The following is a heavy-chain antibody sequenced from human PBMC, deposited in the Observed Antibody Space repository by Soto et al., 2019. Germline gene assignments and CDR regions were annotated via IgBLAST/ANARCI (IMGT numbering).Heavy chain of an antibody. J-gene: IGHJ5*01. CDR2: IAHNGFSQ. CDR1: GFTLSNTG. CDR3: AKDGGSSGWFNWFDS. Sequence: QVQLVESGGGVVQPGTSLRLSCVVSGFTLSNTGVHWVRQAPGKGLEWVAMIAHNGFSQFYVDSVKGRFTISRDNSKNTVYLQMHGLRPEDTSVYYCAKDGGSSGWFNWFDSWGQGTLVTVSS. D-gene: IGHD6-19*01. V-gene: IGHV3-30*18.